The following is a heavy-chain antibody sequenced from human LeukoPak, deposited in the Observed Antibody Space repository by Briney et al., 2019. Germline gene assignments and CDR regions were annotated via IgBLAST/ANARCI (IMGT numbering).Heavy chain of an antibody. CDR3: ARDRYSSSSPNWFDP. Sequence: SETLSLTCTVSGGSISSYYWSWIRQPPGKGLEWIGYIYYSGSTNYNPSLKSRVTISVDTSKNQFSLKLSSVTAADTAVYYCARDRYSSSSPNWFDPWGQGTLVTVSS. J-gene: IGHJ5*02. CDR1: GGSISSYY. V-gene: IGHV4-59*01. CDR2: IYYSGST. D-gene: IGHD6-13*01.